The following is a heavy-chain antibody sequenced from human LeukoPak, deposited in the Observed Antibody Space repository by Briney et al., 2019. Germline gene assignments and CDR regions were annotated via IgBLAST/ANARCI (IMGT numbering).Heavy chain of an antibody. Sequence: SVKVSCEASGGTFSSYATSWVRQAPGQGLEWMGGIIPIFGTANYAQKFQGRVTITADESTSTAYMELSSLRSEDTAVYYCARAPGIAVAGFGYWGQGTLVTVSS. CDR1: GGTFSSYA. V-gene: IGHV1-69*13. J-gene: IGHJ4*02. CDR2: IIPIFGTA. D-gene: IGHD6-19*01. CDR3: ARAPGIAVAGFGY.